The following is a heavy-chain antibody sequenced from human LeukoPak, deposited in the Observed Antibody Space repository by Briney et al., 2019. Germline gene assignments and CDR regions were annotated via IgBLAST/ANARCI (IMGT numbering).Heavy chain of an antibody. CDR1: GGSISSSSYY. CDR2: IYYSGNT. Sequence: SETLSLTCTVSGGSISSSSYYWGWIRQPPGKGLEWIGSIYYSGNTYYNPSLKSRVTISVDTSKNQFSLKLSSVTAADTAVYYCARYQVYYDRAVLPPSYWGQGTLVTVSS. CDR3: ARYQVYYDRAVLPPSY. V-gene: IGHV4-39*01. J-gene: IGHJ4*02. D-gene: IGHD3-16*01.